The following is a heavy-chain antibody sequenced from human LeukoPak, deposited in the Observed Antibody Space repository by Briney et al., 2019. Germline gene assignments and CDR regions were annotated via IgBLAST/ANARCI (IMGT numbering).Heavy chain of an antibody. CDR1: GYTFTGYY. CDR3: ARAITGRPYSPFDY. J-gene: IGHJ4*02. V-gene: IGHV1-2*02. D-gene: IGHD5-18*01. Sequence: ASVKVSCKASGYTFTGYYMHWVRQAPGQGLEWMGWINPNSGGTNYAQKFQGRVTMTRDTSISTAYMELSRLRSDDTAVYYCARAITGRPYSPFDYWGQGTLVTVSS. CDR2: INPNSGGT.